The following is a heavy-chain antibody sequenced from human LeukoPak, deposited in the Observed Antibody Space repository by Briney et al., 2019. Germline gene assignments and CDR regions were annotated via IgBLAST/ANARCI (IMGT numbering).Heavy chain of an antibody. J-gene: IGHJ4*02. D-gene: IGHD6-19*01. CDR2: ISYDGSNK. CDR1: GFTFSSYG. CDR3: ARDSSGWAPDFDY. V-gene: IGHV3-30*03. Sequence: PGRSLRLSCAASGFTFSSYGMHWVRQAPGKGLEWVAVISYDGSNKYYADSVKGRFTISRDNSKNTLYLQMNSLRAEDTAVYYCARDSSGWAPDFDYWGQGTLVTVSS.